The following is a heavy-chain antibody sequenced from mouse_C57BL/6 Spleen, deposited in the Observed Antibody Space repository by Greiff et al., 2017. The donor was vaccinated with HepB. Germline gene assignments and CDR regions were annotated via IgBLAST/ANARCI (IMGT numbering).Heavy chain of an antibody. CDR1: GYAFSSSW. V-gene: IGHV1-82*01. J-gene: IGHJ3*01. Sequence: QVQLQQSGPELVKPGASVKISCKASGYAFSSSWMNWVKQRPGKGLEWIGRIYPGDGDTNYNGKFKGKATLTADKSSSTAYMQLSSLTSEDSAVYFCARRDGNYDYDGGTWFAYWGQGTLVTVSA. D-gene: IGHD2-4*01. CDR2: IYPGDGDT. CDR3: ARRDGNYDYDGGTWFAY.